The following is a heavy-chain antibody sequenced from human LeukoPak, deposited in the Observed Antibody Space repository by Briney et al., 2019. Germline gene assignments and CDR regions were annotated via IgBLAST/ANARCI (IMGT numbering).Heavy chain of an antibody. Sequence: GGSLRLSCEASGFHFSNYGMNWGRQAPGKGVEWGAVLSANGSNTYFADSVEGRFAISRDNSKKTLYLQMNSLRGEDTAVYYCANVGVWDRGRSYGDDFDCWGQGTLVTVS. CDR1: GFHFSNYG. CDR2: LSANGSNT. J-gene: IGHJ4*02. V-gene: IGHV3-30*18. CDR3: ANVGVWDRGRSYGDDFDC. D-gene: IGHD4-17*01.